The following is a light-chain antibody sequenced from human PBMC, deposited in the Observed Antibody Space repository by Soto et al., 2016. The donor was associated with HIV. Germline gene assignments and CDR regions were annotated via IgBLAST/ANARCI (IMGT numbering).Light chain of an antibody. CDR1: QSISSW. CDR3: QQYNSYSL. CDR2: GAS. J-gene: IGKJ5*01. Sequence: DIQMTQSPASVSASVGDRVTITCRASQSISSWLAWYQQKPGKAPKLLIYGASGLQSGVPSRFSGSGSGTEFTLTISSLQPDDFATYYCQQYNSYSLFGQGTRLEIK. V-gene: IGKV1-5*01.